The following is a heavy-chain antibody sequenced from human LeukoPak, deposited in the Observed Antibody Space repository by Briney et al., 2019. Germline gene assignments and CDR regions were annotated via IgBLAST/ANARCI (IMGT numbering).Heavy chain of an antibody. CDR1: GGSFSGYY. J-gene: IGHJ5*02. CDR3: ARGAQGYSSSWYKFDP. Sequence: NPSETLSLTCAVYGGSFSGYYWSWIRQPPGKGLEWIGEINHSGSTNYNPPLKSRVTISVDTSKNQFSLKLSSVTAADTAVYYCARGAQGYSSSWYKFDPWGQGTLVTVSS. V-gene: IGHV4-34*01. D-gene: IGHD6-13*01. CDR2: INHSGST.